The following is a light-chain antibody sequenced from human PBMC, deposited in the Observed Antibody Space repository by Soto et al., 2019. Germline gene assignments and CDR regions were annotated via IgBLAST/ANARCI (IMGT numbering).Light chain of an antibody. CDR2: AAS. CDR1: QSINTW. Sequence: DIQMTQSPSTLSASVGDRVTITCRASQSINTWLAWYQQKPGKAPKLLIYAASTLQSGVPSRFSGSESGTEFTLTISSLQPEDFGDYICQQSYKTPFTFGPGTKVEIK. CDR3: QQSYKTPFT. J-gene: IGKJ3*01. V-gene: IGKV1-39*01.